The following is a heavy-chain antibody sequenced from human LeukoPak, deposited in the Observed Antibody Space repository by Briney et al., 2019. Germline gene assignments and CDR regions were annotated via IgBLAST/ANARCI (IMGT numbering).Heavy chain of an antibody. J-gene: IGHJ4*02. V-gene: IGHV5-51*01. Sequence: ESLHISCKGSGYTFTNYWIAWVRQMPGKGLEWMGIIYAGDSDTRYSPSFQGQVTISADRSISTAYLQWSSLKASDTAMYYCARLPGYSSLVDYWGQGTLVPVTS. CDR1: GYTFTNYW. CDR2: IYAGDSDT. CDR3: ARLPGYSSLVDY. D-gene: IGHD6-19*01.